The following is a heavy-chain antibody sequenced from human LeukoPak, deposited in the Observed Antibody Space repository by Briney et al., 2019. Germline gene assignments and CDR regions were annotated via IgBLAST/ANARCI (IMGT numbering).Heavy chain of an antibody. Sequence: GGSLRLSCAASEFIFKNYPLHWVRQTPDKRLECVAILSRSGQTKHYADSVRGRFTVSRDNSNNTIYLQMTNLRVEDTAVYHCVGDPFPGFPDYFDSWGQGTLVTVSS. CDR3: VGDPFPGFPDYFDS. CDR2: LSRSGQTK. J-gene: IGHJ4*02. V-gene: IGHV3-30*04. CDR1: EFIFKNYP. D-gene: IGHD1-14*01.